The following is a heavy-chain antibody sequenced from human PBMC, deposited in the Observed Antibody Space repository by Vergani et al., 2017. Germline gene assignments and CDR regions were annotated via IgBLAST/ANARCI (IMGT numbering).Heavy chain of an antibody. CDR1: VFTFSSND. CDR3: AKEFCGTGNCDGWNHLEV. J-gene: IGHJ6*04. D-gene: IGHD1-1*01. V-gene: IGHV3-13*01. Sequence: VESGGGLVQPGGSLRLSCTVSVFTFSSNDFHWVRQTAGKGLEWVSSIGVDGDRYYSDSVKGRFTISRDNGQSYLYLDMDNLRVEDTAVYFCAKEFCGTGNCDGWNHLEVWGEGTSVTVSS. CDR2: IGVDGDR.